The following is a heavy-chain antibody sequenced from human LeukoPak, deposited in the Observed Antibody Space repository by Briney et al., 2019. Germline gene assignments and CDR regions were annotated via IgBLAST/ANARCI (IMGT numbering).Heavy chain of an antibody. CDR1: GGSISSYY. V-gene: IGHV4-59*01. D-gene: IGHD3-22*01. CDR3: ARARLDSSGRFDS. J-gene: IGHJ4*02. CDR2: IYYSGST. Sequence: PSETLSLTCTVSGGSISSYYWSWIRQPPGKGLEWIGYIYYSGSTDYNPSLKSRVTISKDTSKTQFSLRLSSVTSADTAVYYCARARLDSSGRFDSWGQGTLVTVSS.